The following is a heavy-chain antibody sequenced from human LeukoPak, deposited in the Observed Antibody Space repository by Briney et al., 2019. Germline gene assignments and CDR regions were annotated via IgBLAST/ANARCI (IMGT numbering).Heavy chain of an antibody. D-gene: IGHD2-2*02. Sequence: SETLSLTCAVYGGSFSGYYWSWIRQPPGKGLEWIGEINHSGSTNYNPSLKSRVTISVDTSKNQFSLKLSSVTAADTAVYYCARPYCSSTSCYRFWGFDYWGQGTLVTVSS. V-gene: IGHV4-34*01. CDR2: INHSGST. CDR1: GGSFSGYY. J-gene: IGHJ4*02. CDR3: ARPYCSSTSCYRFWGFDY.